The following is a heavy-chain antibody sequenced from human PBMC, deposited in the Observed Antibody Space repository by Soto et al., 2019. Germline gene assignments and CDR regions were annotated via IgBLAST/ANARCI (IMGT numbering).Heavy chain of an antibody. Sequence: GGSLRLSCAASGFTFSSYWMHWVRQAPGKGLVWVSRINSDGSSTSYADSVKGRFTISRDNAKNTLYLQMNSLRAEDTAVYYCARVNIAAAGNYYYYMDVWGKGTTVTVSS. V-gene: IGHV3-74*01. J-gene: IGHJ6*03. CDR2: INSDGSST. CDR3: ARVNIAAAGNYYYYMDV. CDR1: GFTFSSYW. D-gene: IGHD6-13*01.